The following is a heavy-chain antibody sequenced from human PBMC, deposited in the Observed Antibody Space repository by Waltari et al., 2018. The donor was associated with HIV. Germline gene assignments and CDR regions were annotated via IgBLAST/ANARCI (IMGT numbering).Heavy chain of an antibody. Sequence: QAQLQQWGAGLLKPSETLSPTCAVYGGSFSGSYWSWIRQPPGKGLEWIGEINQSGSTNYNPSLKSRVTISLDTSKNQFSLKLSSVTAADTAVYYCARYRRIYYYYGMDVWGQGTTVTVSS. CDR3: ARYRRIYYYYGMDV. CDR1: GGSFSGSY. CDR2: INQSGST. J-gene: IGHJ6*02. V-gene: IGHV4-34*01.